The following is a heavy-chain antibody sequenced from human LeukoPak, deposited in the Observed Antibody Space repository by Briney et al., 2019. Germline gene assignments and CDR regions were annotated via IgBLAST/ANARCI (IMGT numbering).Heavy chain of an antibody. V-gene: IGHV1-69*13. CDR3: ARDRGYYCGAGSKYYFDY. J-gene: IGHJ4*02. CDR1: GYTFTSYD. CDR2: IIPIFGTA. D-gene: IGHD3-10*01. Sequence: AVKVSCKASGYTFTSYDINWVRQGTGQGLEWMGGIIPIFGTANYAQKFQGRVTITADESTSTAYMELSSQRSEDTAVYYCARDRGYYCGAGSKYYFDYWGQGTLVTVSS.